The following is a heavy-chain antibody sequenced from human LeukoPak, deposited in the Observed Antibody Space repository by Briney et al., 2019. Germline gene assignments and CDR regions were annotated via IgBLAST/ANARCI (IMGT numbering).Heavy chain of an antibody. CDR3: AKAALHYQGFDY. CDR1: GFTFSSYG. D-gene: IGHD1-26*01. V-gene: IGHV3-30*18. J-gene: IGHJ4*02. CDR2: ISYDGSNK. Sequence: GGSLRLSCAASGFTFSSYGMHWVRQAPGKGLEWVAVISYDGSNKYYADSVKGRFTISRDNSKNTLYLQMNSLRAEDTAVYYCAKAALHYQGFDYWGQGTLVTVSS.